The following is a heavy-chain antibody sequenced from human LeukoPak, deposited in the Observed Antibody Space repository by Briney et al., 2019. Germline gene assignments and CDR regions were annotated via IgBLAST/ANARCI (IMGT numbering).Heavy chain of an antibody. J-gene: IGHJ3*02. CDR1: GYTFSDYY. CDR2: INPNSDGR. CDR3: ARDLGTVTKNAFDI. D-gene: IGHD4-17*01. Sequence: GASVKVSGKASGYTFSDYYIHWVRQAPGQGLEWMGWINPNSDGRNYAQKFQGRVTMTRDTSISTAYTELSRLRSDDTAVYYCARDLGTVTKNAFDIWGQGTMVTVSS. V-gene: IGHV1-2*02.